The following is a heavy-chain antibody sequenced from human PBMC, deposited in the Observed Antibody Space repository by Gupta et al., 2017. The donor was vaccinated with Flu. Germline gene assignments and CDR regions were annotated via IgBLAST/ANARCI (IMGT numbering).Heavy chain of an antibody. CDR1: TYG. J-gene: IGHJ6*02. D-gene: IGHD6-25*01. V-gene: IGHV3-30*18. CDR3: AKGLKQGLLIGYYYYYSMDV. Sequence: TYGMHWVRQAPGKGLERVAVISYDGTNEYYADSVKGRFTISRDNSKNTLYLQMNSLRAEDTAVYYCAKGLKQGLLIGYYYYYSMDVWGQGTTVTVSS. CDR2: ISYDGTNE.